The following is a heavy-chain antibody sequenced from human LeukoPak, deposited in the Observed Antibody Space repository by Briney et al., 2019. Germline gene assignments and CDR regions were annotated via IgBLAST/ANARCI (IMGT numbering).Heavy chain of an antibody. CDR1: GFTSSYYW. Sequence: PGRSLRLSCAASGFTSSYYWVRWVRQVPGKGLVWVSRVNYDGSTTTYADSVKGRFTISRDNAKNTVHLQMNSLRAEDTAVYYCARAGYYRLDYWGQGTLVTVSS. CDR3: ARAGYYRLDY. J-gene: IGHJ4*02. CDR2: VNYDGSTT. D-gene: IGHD2-8*01. V-gene: IGHV3-74*01.